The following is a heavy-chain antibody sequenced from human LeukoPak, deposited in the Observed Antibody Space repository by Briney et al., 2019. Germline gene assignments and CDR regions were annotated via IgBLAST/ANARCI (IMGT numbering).Heavy chain of an antibody. V-gene: IGHV1-2*02. Sequence: ASVTVSLKASGYTFTGYYMHWVRQAHGQGLEWMGWSKPNSGGTKYAQKFQGRVTMTRDTSISTAYMELSRLRSEDTAVYYCARGRGAAAPYGIDVWGQGTTVTVSS. D-gene: IGHD2-2*01. CDR3: ARGRGAAAPYGIDV. CDR1: GYTFTGYY. J-gene: IGHJ6*02. CDR2: SKPNSGGT.